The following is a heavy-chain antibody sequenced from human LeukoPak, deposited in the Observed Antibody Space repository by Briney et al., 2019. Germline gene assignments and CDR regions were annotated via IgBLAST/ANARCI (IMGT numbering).Heavy chain of an antibody. D-gene: IGHD6-19*01. CDR3: AREHYSSGWYVLDFDY. V-gene: IGHV1-2*06. J-gene: IGHJ4*02. Sequence: ASVKVSCKAPGGTFSSYAISWVRQAPGQGLEWMGRINPNSGGTNYAQKFQGRVTMTRDTSISTAYMELSRLRSDDTAVYYCAREHYSSGWYVLDFDYWGQGTLVTVSS. CDR1: GGTFSSYA. CDR2: INPNSGGT.